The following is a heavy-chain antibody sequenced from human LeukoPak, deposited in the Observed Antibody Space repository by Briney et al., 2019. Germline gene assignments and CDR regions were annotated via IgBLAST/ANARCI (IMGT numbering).Heavy chain of an antibody. D-gene: IGHD1-26*01. J-gene: IGHJ4*02. CDR3: ASPVVGATRGYFDY. CDR1: GGTFSSYA. V-gene: IGHV1-69*04. Sequence: ASVKVSCKASGGTFSSYAISWVRQAPGQGLEWMGRIIPILCIANYAQKFQGRVPITAAKPTSTDYMELSSLRSEDTAVYYCASPVVGATRGYFDYWGQGTLVTVSS. CDR2: IIPILCIA.